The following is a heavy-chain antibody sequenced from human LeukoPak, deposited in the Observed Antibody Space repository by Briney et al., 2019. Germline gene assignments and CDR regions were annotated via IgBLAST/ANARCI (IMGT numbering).Heavy chain of an antibody. CDR1: GYTFTSYY. V-gene: IGHV1-46*01. CDR2: INPSDGST. J-gene: IGHJ3*02. Sequence: GASVKVSCKASGYTFTSYYMHWVRQAPGQGLEWMGIINPSDGSTSYAQKFQGRVTMTRDTSTSTVYMELSSLRSEDTAVYYCASPSRKRGNAFDIWGQGTMVTVSS. CDR3: ASPSRKRGNAFDI. D-gene: IGHD3-16*01.